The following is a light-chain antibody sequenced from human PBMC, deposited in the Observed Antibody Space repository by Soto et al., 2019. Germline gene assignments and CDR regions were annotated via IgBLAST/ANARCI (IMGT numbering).Light chain of an antibody. CDR2: TVV. V-gene: IGLV2-14*03. Sequence: QSALTQPASVSGSPGQSITITCTGTSSDVGGYGCVSWYQQHPGKVPKLIIYTVVLRPSGISDRFSGSKASTTASLTITRLQAEDAADYYCSLYATDTNRVFGGGTKLTVL. CDR3: SLYATDTNRV. J-gene: IGLJ3*02. CDR1: SSDVGGYGC.